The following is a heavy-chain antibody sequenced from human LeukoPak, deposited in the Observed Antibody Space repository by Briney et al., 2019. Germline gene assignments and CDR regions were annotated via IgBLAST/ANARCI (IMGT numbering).Heavy chain of an antibody. J-gene: IGHJ5*02. CDR1: GYTFTGYY. Sequence: ASVKVSCKASGYTFTGYYIHWVRQAPGQGLEWMGWINPHSGDTNYAQKFQDRVTMTRDTSIYTAYMELSRLRSDDTAVYYCARDERDGGDTAMLGANNWFDPWGQGTLVTVSS. CDR3: ARDERDGGDTAMLGANNWFDP. V-gene: IGHV1-2*02. CDR2: INPHSGDT. D-gene: IGHD5-18*01.